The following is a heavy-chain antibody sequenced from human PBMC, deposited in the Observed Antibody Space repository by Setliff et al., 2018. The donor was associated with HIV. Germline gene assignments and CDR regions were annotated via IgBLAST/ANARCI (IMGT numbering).Heavy chain of an antibody. Sequence: SETLSLTCSVSGGSISSSTYYWGWIRQHPGKGLEWIGDIFYTGSTYYNPSLKSRVAISVDTSENQFSLKLNSVTAADTAVYYCARRGRDGVFIMFATGFDPWGQGALVTVSS. CDR1: GGSISSSTYY. D-gene: IGHD2-8*01. J-gene: IGHJ5*02. CDR3: ARRGRDGVFIMFATGFDP. CDR2: IFYTGST. V-gene: IGHV4-39*01.